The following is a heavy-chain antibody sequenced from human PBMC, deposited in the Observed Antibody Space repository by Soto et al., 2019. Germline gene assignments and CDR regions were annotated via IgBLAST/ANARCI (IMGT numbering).Heavy chain of an antibody. CDR2: VSGYNGNT. J-gene: IGHJ4*02. Sequence: QVHLVQSEAELKKPGASVKVSCQASGYTFTNYGISWVRQAPGQGLEWMGWVSGYNGNTNYAQKWRGRVTMTTDTSTSTAYMELRTLRSDDTAVYYCARDEGSHGFDSWGQGTLVTVSS. D-gene: IGHD6-19*01. CDR3: ARDEGSHGFDS. CDR1: GYTFTNYG. V-gene: IGHV1-18*04.